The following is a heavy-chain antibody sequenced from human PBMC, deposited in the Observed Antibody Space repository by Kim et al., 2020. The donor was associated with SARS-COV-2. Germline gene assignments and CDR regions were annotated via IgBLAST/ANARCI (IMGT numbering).Heavy chain of an antibody. D-gene: IGHD5-12*01. CDR3: ARVWGGRDGYNLDY. CDR2: IWYDGSNK. CDR1: GFTFSDYA. J-gene: IGHJ4*02. Sequence: GGSLRLSCAASGFTFSDYAMHWVRQAPGKGLEWVAVIWYDGSNKNYADSVKGRFTISRDNSKNTLYLQMNSLRADDTAVYYCARVWGGRDGYNLDYWGQGTLVTVSS. V-gene: IGHV3-33*01.